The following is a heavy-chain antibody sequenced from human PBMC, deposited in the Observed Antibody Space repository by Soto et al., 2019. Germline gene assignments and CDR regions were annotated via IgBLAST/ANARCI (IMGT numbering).Heavy chain of an antibody. CDR1: GFTFGSIW. V-gene: IGHV3-7*01. Sequence: GGSLRLSCAASGFTFGSIWMDWVRQAPGKGLEWLANISPDGSEKHYVDSVQGRFTISRDNAKNSLYLQMSSLTAEDSALYYCSRSLDSWGQGTRVTVSS. J-gene: IGHJ4*02. CDR2: ISPDGSEK. CDR3: SRSLDS.